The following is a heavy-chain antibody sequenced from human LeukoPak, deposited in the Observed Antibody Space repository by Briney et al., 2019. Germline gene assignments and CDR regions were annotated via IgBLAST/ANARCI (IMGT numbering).Heavy chain of an antibody. D-gene: IGHD6-13*01. CDR3: ARHSSNWYSDN. Sequence: PGGSLRLSCAASGFYFSTYNMNWVRQAPGKGLEWVSSISSSGVYRFYADSVKGRFTISRDNTQNSLYLQMNSLRAEDTAVYYCARHSSNWYSDNWGQGTLVTVSS. CDR2: ISSSGVYR. CDR1: GFYFSTYN. J-gene: IGHJ4*02. V-gene: IGHV3-21*01.